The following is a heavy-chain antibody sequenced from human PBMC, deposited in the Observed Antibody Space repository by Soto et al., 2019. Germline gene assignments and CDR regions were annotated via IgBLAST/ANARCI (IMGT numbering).Heavy chain of an antibody. J-gene: IGHJ5*02. CDR2: ISSSGSTI. D-gene: IGHD2-2*01. CDR1: GFTFSSYE. V-gene: IGHV3-48*03. CDR3: ARARSSTRSNWFDP. Sequence: EVQLVESGGGLVQPGGSLRLSCAASGFTFSSYEMNWVRQAPGKGLEWVSYISSSGSTIYYADSVKGRFTISRDNAKNSLYLQMNSLRAEDTAVYYCARARSSTRSNWFDPWGQGTLVTVSS.